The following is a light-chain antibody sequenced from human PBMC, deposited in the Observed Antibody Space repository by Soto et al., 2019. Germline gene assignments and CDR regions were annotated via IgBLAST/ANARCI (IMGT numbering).Light chain of an antibody. V-gene: IGLV1-47*01. CDR2: RNN. CDR3: AAWDDSLSGWV. Sequence: QPVLTQPPSASGTPAQRVTISCSGSSSNIGSNYVYWYQQLPGTAPKLLIYRNNQRPSGVPDRFSGSKSGTSASLAISGLRSEDEADYYCAAWDDSLSGWVFGGGTQLTVL. CDR1: SSNIGSNY. J-gene: IGLJ3*02.